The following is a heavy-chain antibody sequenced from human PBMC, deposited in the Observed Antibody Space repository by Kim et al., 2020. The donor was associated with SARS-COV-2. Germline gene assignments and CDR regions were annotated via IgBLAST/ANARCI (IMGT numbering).Heavy chain of an antibody. CDR1: GGTFSSYA. Sequence: SVKVSCKASGGTFSSYAISWVRQAPGQGLEWMGRIIPILVIANYAQKFQGRVTITADKSTSTAYMELSSLRSEDTAVYYCARDHFTIFGVVIRRYYYMDVWGKGTTVTVSS. CDR3: ARDHFTIFGVVIRRYYYMDV. CDR2: IIPILVIA. D-gene: IGHD3-3*01. J-gene: IGHJ6*03. V-gene: IGHV1-69*04.